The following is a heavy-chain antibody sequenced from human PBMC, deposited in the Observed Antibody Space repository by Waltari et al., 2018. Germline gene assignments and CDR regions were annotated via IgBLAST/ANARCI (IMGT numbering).Heavy chain of an antibody. CDR3: ARDLGWGSLDY. V-gene: IGHV3-33*01. Sequence: QVQLVESGGGVVQPGRSLRLSCAASGFTVSSHGITWVRQAPGRGLEWVADVWADGTHKYYADSVKGRFTISRDESENTVFLQMNSLSAEDTAVYYCARDLGWGSLDYRGQGVLVTVSS. D-gene: IGHD3-16*01. J-gene: IGHJ4*03. CDR2: VWADGTHK. CDR1: GFTVSSHG.